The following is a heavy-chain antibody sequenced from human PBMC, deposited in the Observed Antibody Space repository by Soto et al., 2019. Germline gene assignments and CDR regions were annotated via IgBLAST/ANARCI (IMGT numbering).Heavy chain of an antibody. CDR1: GFTFSSYA. D-gene: IGHD3-10*01. Sequence: PGGSLRLSCAASGFTFSSYAMHWVRQAPGKGLEYVSAISSNGGSTYYANSVKGRFTISRDNSKNTLYLQMGSLRAEDMAVYYCARVGEWFGESYYYYYYMDVWGKGTTVTV. CDR2: ISSNGGST. V-gene: IGHV3-64*01. J-gene: IGHJ6*03. CDR3: ARVGEWFGESYYYYYYMDV.